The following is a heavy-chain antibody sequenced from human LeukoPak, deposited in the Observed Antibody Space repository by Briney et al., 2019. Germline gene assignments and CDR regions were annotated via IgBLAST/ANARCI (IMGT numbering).Heavy chain of an antibody. CDR3: ARGTSWELPYNWFDP. Sequence: GGSLRLSCAASGFTFSSYSMNWVRQAPGKGLEWVSSISSSSSYIYYADSVKGRFTISRDNAKNSPYLQMNSLRAEDTAVYYCARGTSWELPYNWFDPWGQGTLVTVPS. CDR1: GFTFSSYS. J-gene: IGHJ5*02. D-gene: IGHD1-26*01. CDR2: ISSSSSYI. V-gene: IGHV3-21*01.